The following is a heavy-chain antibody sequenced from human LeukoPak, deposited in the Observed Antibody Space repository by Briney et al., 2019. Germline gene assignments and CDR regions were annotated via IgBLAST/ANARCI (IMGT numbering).Heavy chain of an antibody. J-gene: IGHJ5*02. CDR2: IKQDGSEK. V-gene: IGHV3-7*01. D-gene: IGHD3-10*01. CDR3: ARGRGGLLWFGEFTS. CDR1: GFTFSSYW. Sequence: GGSLRLSCAASGFTFSSYWMNWVRQAPGKRLEWVANIKQDGSEKYYVDSVKGRFTISRDNANNSLYLQMNSLRAEDTAVYYCARGRGGLLWFGEFTSWGQGTLVTVSS.